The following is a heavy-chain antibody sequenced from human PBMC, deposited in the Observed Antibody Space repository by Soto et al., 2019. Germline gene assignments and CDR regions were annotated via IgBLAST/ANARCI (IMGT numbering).Heavy chain of an antibody. CDR2: ISGSGAGT. Sequence: GGSLRLSCAASGFTFSSYAMSWVRQAPGKGLEWVSAISGSGAGTYYADSVKGRFTISRDNSKNTLYLQMNSLSAEDTAVYFCAKSSGDYSFDYWGQGTLVTVSS. CDR1: GFTFSSYA. V-gene: IGHV3-23*01. D-gene: IGHD4-17*01. CDR3: AKSSGDYSFDY. J-gene: IGHJ4*02.